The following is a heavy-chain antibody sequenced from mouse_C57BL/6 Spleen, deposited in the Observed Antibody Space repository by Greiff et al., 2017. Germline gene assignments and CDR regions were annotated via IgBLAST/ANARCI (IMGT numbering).Heavy chain of an antibody. V-gene: IGHV1-54*01. CDR2: INPGSGGT. D-gene: IGHD1-1*01. CDR3: ARQLTTVDAMDY. Sequence: VQLQQSGAELVRPGTSVKVSCTASGYAFTNYLIEWVQQRPGQGLEWIGVINPGSGGTNYNEKFKGKATLTADKTASTAYMQLSSLTSEDSAVYFCARQLTTVDAMDYWGQGTSVTVSS. CDR1: GYAFTNYL. J-gene: IGHJ4*01.